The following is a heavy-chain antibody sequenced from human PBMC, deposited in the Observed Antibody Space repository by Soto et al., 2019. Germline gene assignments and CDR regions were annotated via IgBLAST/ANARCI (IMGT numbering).Heavy chain of an antibody. J-gene: IGHJ5*02. CDR2: MSPNSGRT. V-gene: IGHV1-8*01. Sequence: QVRLVQSGAEVKKPGASMRVSCKTSGYAFTNYDIHWVRQSTGQGLAWIGWMSPNSGRTGFAQRFQDRVNMTSNPSIRPAYLNVASLTSEDTTVYYCARGLDFWSGYSKHASWGQGTLVTVSS. CDR3: ARGLDFWSGYSKHAS. CDR1: GYAFTNYD. D-gene: IGHD3-3*01.